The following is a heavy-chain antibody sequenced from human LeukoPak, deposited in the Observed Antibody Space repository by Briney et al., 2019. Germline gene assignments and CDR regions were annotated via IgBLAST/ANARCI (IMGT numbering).Heavy chain of an antibody. V-gene: IGHV3-48*01. D-gene: IGHD5-18*01. CDR2: ISSSSSTI. J-gene: IGHJ4*02. Sequence: HPGGSLRLSCAASGFTFSSYSMNWVRQAPGKGLEWVSYISSSSSTIYYADSVKGRFTISRDNSKNTLYLQMNSLRAEDTAVYYCASGGYSYGYTGFVIDYWGQGTLVTVSS. CDR1: GFTFSSYS. CDR3: ASGGYSYGYTGFVIDY.